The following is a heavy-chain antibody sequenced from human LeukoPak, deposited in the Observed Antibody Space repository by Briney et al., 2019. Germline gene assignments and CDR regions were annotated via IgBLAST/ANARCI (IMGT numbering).Heavy chain of an antibody. D-gene: IGHD6-19*01. CDR2: IYHSGST. Sequence: SETLSLTCAVSGYSLSNGYYWGWIRQPPGKGLEWIGSIYHSGSTYYNPSLKSRVTISVDTSKNQFSLKLSSVTAADTAVYYCARLRRGIAVAGSRFDYWGQGTLVTVSS. J-gene: IGHJ4*02. V-gene: IGHV4-38-2*01. CDR3: ARLRRGIAVAGSRFDY. CDR1: GYSLSNGYY.